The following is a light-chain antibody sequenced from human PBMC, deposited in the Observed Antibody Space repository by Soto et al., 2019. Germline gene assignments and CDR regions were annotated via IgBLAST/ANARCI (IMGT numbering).Light chain of an antibody. CDR3: MQALQTPLT. CDR2: LGS. CDR1: QSLLHSNGYNY. J-gene: IGKJ4*01. V-gene: IGKV2-28*01. Sequence: DIVMTQSPLSLPVTPGEPAYISCRSSQSLLHSNGYNYLDWYLQKPGQSPQLLIYLGSNRASGVPDRFSGSGSGTDFTLTISRVEAEDVGVYYCMQALQTPLTFGGGTKVEIK.